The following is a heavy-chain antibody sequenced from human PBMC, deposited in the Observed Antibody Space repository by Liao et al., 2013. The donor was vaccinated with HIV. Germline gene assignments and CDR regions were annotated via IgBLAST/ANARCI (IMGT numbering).Heavy chain of an antibody. V-gene: IGHV4-59*08. CDR1: GGSISSYF. D-gene: IGHD6-13*01. J-gene: IGHJ1*01. Sequence: QVQLQESGPGLAKPSQTLSLTCTVSGGSISSYFWNWIRQPPGKGLEWIGEISHTGSTTYNPSLGSRVTISIDTSKKQFSLNLRSVTAADTAVYYCASERAAAVAEYVQHWGQGTLVTVSS. CDR3: ASERAAAVAEYVQH. CDR2: ISHTGST.